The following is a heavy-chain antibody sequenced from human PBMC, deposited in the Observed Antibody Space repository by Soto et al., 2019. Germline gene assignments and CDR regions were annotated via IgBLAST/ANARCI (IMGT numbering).Heavy chain of an antibody. CDR1: GFTFSSYA. CDR2: ISGSGGST. D-gene: IGHD4-17*01. Sequence: GGSLRLSCAASGFTFSSYAMSWVRQAPGKGLEWVSAISGSGGSTYYADSVKGRFTISRDNSKNTLYLQMNSLRAEDTAVYYCAKGRGHDYGGKHHYFDYWGQGTLVTVSS. CDR3: AKGRGHDYGGKHHYFDY. V-gene: IGHV3-23*01. J-gene: IGHJ4*02.